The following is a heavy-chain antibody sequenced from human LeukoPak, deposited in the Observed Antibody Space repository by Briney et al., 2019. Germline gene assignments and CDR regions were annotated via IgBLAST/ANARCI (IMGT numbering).Heavy chain of an antibody. CDR3: ARDLVVVPAAKYYYYYGMDV. D-gene: IGHD2-2*01. CDR1: GYTLTGYY. Sequence: GASVKVSCKASGYTLTGYYMHWVRQAPGQGLEWMGWINPNSGGTNYAQKFQGRVTMTRDTSISTAYMELSRLRSDDTAVYYCARDLVVVPAAKYYYYYGMDVWGQGTTVTVSS. CDR2: INPNSGGT. J-gene: IGHJ6*02. V-gene: IGHV1-2*02.